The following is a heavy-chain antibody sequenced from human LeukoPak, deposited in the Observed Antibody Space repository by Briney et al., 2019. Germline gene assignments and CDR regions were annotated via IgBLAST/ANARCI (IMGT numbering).Heavy chain of an antibody. J-gene: IGHJ4*02. CDR2: ISGGGST. D-gene: IGHD2-2*01. CDR1: GFTFGSYA. CDR3: AKDCISTNCYVDY. Sequence: PGGSLRLSCVGSGFTFGSYAMSWVRQAPGKGLEWVSAISGGGSTYYADSVKGRFTISRDNSKNTLYLQMNSLRAEDTALYYCAKDCISTNCYVDYWGQGTLVTVSS. V-gene: IGHV3-23*01.